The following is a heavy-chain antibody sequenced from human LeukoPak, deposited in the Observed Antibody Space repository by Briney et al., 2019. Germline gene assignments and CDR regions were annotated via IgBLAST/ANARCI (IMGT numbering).Heavy chain of an antibody. V-gene: IGHV4-38-2*01. Sequence: SETLSLTCSVSSYSINSNYYWGWIRQSPGKGLEWIGSIYHTGSTYYNPSLKSRVTISLDASNKQFSLKLRSVTAADTAIYCARQVGQLWLDYWGQGTLVAVSS. J-gene: IGHJ4*02. CDR2: IYHTGST. CDR1: SYSINSNYY. CDR3: ARQVGQLWLDY. D-gene: IGHD5-18*01.